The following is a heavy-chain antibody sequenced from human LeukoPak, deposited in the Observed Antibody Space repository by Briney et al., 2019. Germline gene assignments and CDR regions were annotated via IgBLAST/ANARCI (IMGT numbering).Heavy chain of an antibody. CDR1: GGPISSSNW. J-gene: IGHJ4*02. Sequence: SGTLSLTCAVSGGPISSSNWWSSVRQPPGKGLEWIGEIYHSGCTNYNPSIKSRATISVDKSKTQFSLKLRSVTAADTAVYYCARFGIGCSGGSCYPARFFDYWGQGTLVTVSS. CDR3: ARFGIGCSGGSCYPARFFDY. V-gene: IGHV4-4*02. CDR2: IYHSGCT. D-gene: IGHD2-15*01.